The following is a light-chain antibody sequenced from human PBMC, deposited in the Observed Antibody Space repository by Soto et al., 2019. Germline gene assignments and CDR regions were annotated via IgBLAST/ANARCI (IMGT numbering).Light chain of an antibody. CDR3: QQYGRSPYT. CDR1: QSVSSNY. Sequence: EIVLTQSPGTLSLSPGERATLSCRASQSVSSNYLAWYQQKPGQAPRLLIYGASSRATGIPDRFIGSGSGTDFTLTISSLEPEDFGVYYCQQYGRSPYTFGQGTKVEIK. CDR2: GAS. J-gene: IGKJ2*01. V-gene: IGKV3-20*01.